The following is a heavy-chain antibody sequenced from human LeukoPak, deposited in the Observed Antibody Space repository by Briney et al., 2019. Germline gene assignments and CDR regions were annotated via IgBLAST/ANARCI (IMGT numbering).Heavy chain of an antibody. V-gene: IGHV3-30*18. CDR3: AKRIIIPVLLWFGESQRGYGMDV. D-gene: IGHD3-10*01. CDR1: RFTLSSYG. CDR2: ISFDGSKK. J-gene: IGHJ6*02. Sequence: VGTLRLSRAPSRFTLSSYGMHWVRQAPRTGLEGVAVISFDGSKKYYADSVKGRFTISRNNSKNTRYLQMNSLRAEDTAVYYCAKRIIIPVLLWFGESQRGYGMDVWGQGTTVTVSS.